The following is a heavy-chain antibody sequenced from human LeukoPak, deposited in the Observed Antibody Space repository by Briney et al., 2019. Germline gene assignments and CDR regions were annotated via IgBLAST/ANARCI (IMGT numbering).Heavy chain of an antibody. CDR2: IYYSGST. V-gene: IGHV4-39*01. J-gene: IGHJ4*02. CDR1: GGSISSSSYY. Sequence: SETLSLTCTVSGGSISSSSYYWGWIRQPPGKGLEWIGSIYYSGSTYYNPSLKSRVTISVDTSKNQFSLKLSSVTAADTAVYYCARPARDGYNYWGQGTLVTVSS. CDR3: ARPARDGYNY. D-gene: IGHD5-24*01.